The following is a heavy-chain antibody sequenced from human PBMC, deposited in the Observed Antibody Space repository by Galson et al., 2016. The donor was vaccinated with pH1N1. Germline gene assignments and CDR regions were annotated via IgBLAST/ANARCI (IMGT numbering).Heavy chain of an antibody. D-gene: IGHD3-3*01. CDR1: VRSFSDYS. J-gene: IGHJ4*02. CDR2: INHSKST. V-gene: IGHV4-34*01. CDR3: VRVFLEGIYGHNTGVFDI. Sequence: ETLSPSSAVYVRSFSDYSWSWSRQPRGKGLECTCVINHSKSTNYNASLKSRVTLSVDTSKNQFALNLNSVTAADTAVYYCVRVFLEGIYGHNTGVFDIWGQGTIVTVSS.